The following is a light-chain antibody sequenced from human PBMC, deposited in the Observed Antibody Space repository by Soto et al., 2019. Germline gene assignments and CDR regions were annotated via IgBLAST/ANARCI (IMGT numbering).Light chain of an antibody. CDR2: GAS. Sequence: EIVLTQSPGTLSVSPGERATLSCRASQVVVTAYIHWYQHKPVQAPRLLISGASNRASGIPDRFSGSGVGAYFTLTSNTLEHEDFAYYDCLLFRLSPTFGPGSRVHI. V-gene: IGKV3-20*01. J-gene: IGKJ3*01. CDR3: LLFRLSPT. CDR1: QVVVTAY.